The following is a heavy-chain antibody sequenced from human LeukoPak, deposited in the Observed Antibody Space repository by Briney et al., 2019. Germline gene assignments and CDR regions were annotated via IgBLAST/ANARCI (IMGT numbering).Heavy chain of an antibody. CDR2: ISAYNGNT. Sequence: ASVKVSCKASGYTFTSYGISWVRQAPGQGLEWMGWISAYNGNTNYAQKLQGRVTITADESTSTAYMELSSLRSEDTAVYYCARAPASYCSGGSCYGSPYYFDYWGQGTLVTVSS. CDR3: ARAPASYCSGGSCYGSPYYFDY. CDR1: GYTFTSYG. V-gene: IGHV1-18*01. D-gene: IGHD2-15*01. J-gene: IGHJ4*02.